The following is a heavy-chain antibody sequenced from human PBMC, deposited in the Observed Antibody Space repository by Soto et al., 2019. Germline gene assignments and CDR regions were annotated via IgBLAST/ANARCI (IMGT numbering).Heavy chain of an antibody. CDR1: GFTFNTAW. CDR2: MKTSADGGAT. V-gene: IGHV3-15*07. Sequence: EVQLVESGGGLVKPGGSLRLSCAASGFTFNTAWMNWVRQAPGEGREWVGRMKTSADGGATDYAAPVQGRFTISRDDSKNALYLHMNSLKTEDTAVYYCTTGSVEGVWGQGTTVTVSS. D-gene: IGHD2-15*01. CDR3: TTGSVEGV. J-gene: IGHJ6*02.